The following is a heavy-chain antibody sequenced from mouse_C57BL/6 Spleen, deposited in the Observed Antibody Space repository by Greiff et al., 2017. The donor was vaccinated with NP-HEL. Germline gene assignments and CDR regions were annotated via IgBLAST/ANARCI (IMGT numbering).Heavy chain of an antibody. D-gene: IGHD2-4*01. Sequence: EVQLQQSGPELVKPGASVKISCKASGYTFTDYYMNWVKQSHGKSLEWIGDINPNNGGTSYNQKFKGKATLTVDKSSSTAYMELRSLTSEDSAVYYCARWRRVYYDYESYWYFDVWGTGTTVTVSS. CDR2: INPNNGGT. CDR1: GYTFTDYY. J-gene: IGHJ1*03. V-gene: IGHV1-26*01. CDR3: ARWRRVYYDYESYWYFDV.